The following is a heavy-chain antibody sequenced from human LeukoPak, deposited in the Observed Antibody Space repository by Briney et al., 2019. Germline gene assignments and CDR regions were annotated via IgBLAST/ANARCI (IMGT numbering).Heavy chain of an antibody. CDR3: ATIARPFDRFDY. Sequence: ASVKVSCKGSGYSFTSYWIGWVRQMPGKGLEWMGIIYPGDSDTRYSPSFQGQVTISADKSISTAYLQWSSLKASDTAMYYCATIARPFDRFDYWGQGTLVTVSS. V-gene: IGHV5-51*01. CDR1: GYSFTSYW. D-gene: IGHD3-9*01. CDR2: IYPGDSDT. J-gene: IGHJ4*02.